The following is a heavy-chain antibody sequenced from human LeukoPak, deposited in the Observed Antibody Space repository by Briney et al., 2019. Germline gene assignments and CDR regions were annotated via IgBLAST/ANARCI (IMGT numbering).Heavy chain of an antibody. D-gene: IGHD3-10*02. Sequence: GALSLSCAASGFTFSRYSMNWVRQAPGKGLEWVSCISSSSSYIYYADSVKGRFTISRDNAKNSLYLQMNSLRAEDTAVYYCAELGITMIGGVWGKGTTVTISS. CDR1: GFTFSRYS. J-gene: IGHJ6*04. CDR3: AELGITMIGGV. CDR2: ISSSSSYI. V-gene: IGHV3-21*01.